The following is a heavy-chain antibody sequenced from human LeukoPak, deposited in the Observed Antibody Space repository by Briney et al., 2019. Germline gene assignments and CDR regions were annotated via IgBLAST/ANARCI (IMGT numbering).Heavy chain of an antibody. D-gene: IGHD5-18*01. Sequence: SETLSLTCTVSDYSITSDFYWGWIRQPPGKGLEWIGSIYHSGSTYYNPSLKSRVTISVGTSKNQFSLRLSSVTAADTAVYYCARVDTAMGEYYYMDVWGKGTTVTVSS. V-gene: IGHV4-38-2*02. CDR1: DYSITSDFY. CDR3: ARVDTAMGEYYYMDV. CDR2: IYHSGST. J-gene: IGHJ6*03.